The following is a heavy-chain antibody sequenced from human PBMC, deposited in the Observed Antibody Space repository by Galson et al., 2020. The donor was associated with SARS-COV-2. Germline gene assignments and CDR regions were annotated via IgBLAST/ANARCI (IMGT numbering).Heavy chain of an antibody. V-gene: IGHV3-33*01. Sequence: GESLKISCAASGFTFSSYGMHWVRQAPGKGLEWVAVIWYDGSNKYYADSVKGRFTISRDNSKNTLYLQMNSLRAEDTAVYYCARDLLRYYYYMYVWGKGTTVTISS. CDR3: ARDLLRYYYYMYV. J-gene: IGHJ6*03. CDR1: GFTFSSYG. CDR2: IWYDGSNK.